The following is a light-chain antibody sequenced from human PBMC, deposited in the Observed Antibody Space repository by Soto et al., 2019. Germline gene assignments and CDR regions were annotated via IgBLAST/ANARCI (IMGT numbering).Light chain of an antibody. V-gene: IGKV1-17*01. CDR3: LQHNVFPRT. CDR2: GSS. Sequence: TQSPGTLSASVGDRVTITCRASQAIRNDLAWYQQKPGRAPKRLIYGSSSLQSGVPSRFSGRGSGTEFTLTISSLQPEDFATYYCLQHNVFPRTFGQGTKVDIK. CDR1: QAIRND. J-gene: IGKJ1*01.